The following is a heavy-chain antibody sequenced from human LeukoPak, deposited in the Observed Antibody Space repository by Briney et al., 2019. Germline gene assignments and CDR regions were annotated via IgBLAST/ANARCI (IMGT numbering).Heavy chain of an antibody. V-gene: IGHV3-21*01. J-gene: IGHJ4*02. CDR3: ARVPGYSSSWFDY. Sequence: GGSLRLSCAASEFTFSSYSMNWVRQAPGKGLEWVSSISSSSSYIYYADSVKGLFTISRDNAKNSLYLQMNSLRAEDTAVYYCARVPGYSSSWFDYWGKGTLVTVSS. CDR2: ISSSSSYI. CDR1: EFTFSSYS. D-gene: IGHD6-13*01.